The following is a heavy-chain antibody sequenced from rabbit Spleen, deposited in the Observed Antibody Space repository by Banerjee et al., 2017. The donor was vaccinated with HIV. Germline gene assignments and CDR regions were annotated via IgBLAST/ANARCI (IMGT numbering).Heavy chain of an antibody. CDR3: ASDIYGHGGFSL. V-gene: IGHV1S45*01. CDR2: IYPTNGVS. D-gene: IGHD6-1*01. Sequence: QEQLVESGGGLVQPEGSLTLTCTVSGFDFSINYVMRWVRQAPGKGLEWIASIYPTNGVSYYANWAKGRFTISKTSSTTVTLQMTSLTAADTPTYFCASDIYGHGGFSLWGPGTLVTVS. CDR1: GFDFSINYV. J-gene: IGHJ4*01.